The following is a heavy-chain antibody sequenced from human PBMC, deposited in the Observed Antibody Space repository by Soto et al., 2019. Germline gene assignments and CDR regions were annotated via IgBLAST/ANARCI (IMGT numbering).Heavy chain of an antibody. CDR2: INHSGST. Sequence: QVQLQQWGAGLLKPSETLSLTCAVYGGSFSGYYWSWIRQPPGKGLEWIGEINHSGSTNYNPSLKSRVTISXXTXXXXXXXXXXXXXXXXXXXXXXXXXXIQLWSIDYWGQGTLVTVSS. D-gene: IGHD5-18*01. CDR3: XXXXIQLWSIDY. CDR1: GGSFSGYY. J-gene: IGHJ4*02. V-gene: IGHV4-34*01.